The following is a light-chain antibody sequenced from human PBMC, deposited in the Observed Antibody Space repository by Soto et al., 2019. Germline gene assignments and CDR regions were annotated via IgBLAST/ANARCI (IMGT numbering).Light chain of an antibody. CDR1: QNITTC. J-gene: IGKJ1*01. Sequence: DIHMTQSPSSLSASIRDRVSITCRASQNITTCLHWYQQRPGRSPNLLIYAASHLQNGVPSRFSGSGSGPDFTLTIDSLQPEDFATYYCQQSYTAPWTFGQGPKVESK. CDR2: AAS. V-gene: IGKV1-39*01. CDR3: QQSYTAPWT.